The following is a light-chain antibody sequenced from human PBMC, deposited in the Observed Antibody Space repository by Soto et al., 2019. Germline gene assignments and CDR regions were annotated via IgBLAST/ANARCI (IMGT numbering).Light chain of an antibody. CDR1: QDISTN. CDR3: QQYDSWLRT. CDR2: GAS. Sequence: EIVITQSPATLSVSPGERATLSCSASQDISTNLAWYQQKPGQAPRRLIYGASTRATGIPASFSGSGSGTEFTLTISSLQSEDFPVYYCQQYDSWLRTFGQGTKVEIK. J-gene: IGKJ1*01. V-gene: IGKV3-15*01.